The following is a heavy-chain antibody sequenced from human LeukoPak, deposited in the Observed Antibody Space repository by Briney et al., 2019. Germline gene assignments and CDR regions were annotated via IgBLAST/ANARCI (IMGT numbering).Heavy chain of an antibody. D-gene: IGHD5-24*01. J-gene: IGHJ3*02. V-gene: IGHV4-59*01. CDR1: GGSISSYY. CDR3: ARDGRAGYNSQLKAFDI. CDR2: IYYSGST. Sequence: SETLSLTCTVSGGSISSYYWSWIRQPSGKGLEWIGYIYYSGSTNYNPSLKSRVTISVDTSKNQFSLKLSSVTAADTAVYYCARDGRAGYNSQLKAFDIWGQGTMVTVSS.